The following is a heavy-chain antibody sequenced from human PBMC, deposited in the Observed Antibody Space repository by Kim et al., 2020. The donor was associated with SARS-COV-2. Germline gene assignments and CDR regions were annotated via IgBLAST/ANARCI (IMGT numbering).Heavy chain of an antibody. D-gene: IGHD6-19*01. CDR3: ARGRDSSGWSYYYYGMDV. CDR2: INPNSGGT. V-gene: IGHV1-2*06. Sequence: ASVKVSCKASGYTFTGYYMHWVRQAPGQGLEWMGRINPNSGGTNYAQKFQGRVTMTRDTSIRTAYMELSRLRSDDTAVYYCARGRDSSGWSYYYYGMDVWGQGTTVTVSS. J-gene: IGHJ6*02. CDR1: GYTFTGYY.